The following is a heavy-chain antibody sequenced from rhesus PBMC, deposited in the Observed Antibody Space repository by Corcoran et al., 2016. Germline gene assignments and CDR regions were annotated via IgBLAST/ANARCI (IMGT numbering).Heavy chain of an antibody. CDR2: IDGNSGRT. CDR3: AREKDDY. Sequence: QVQLQESGPGLVKPSETLSLTCTVSGASISSNWWTWIRQPPGKGLEWIGDIDGNSGRTNYNPPLKSRVTISKDASKNHFSLKLSSVTAADTAVYYCAREKDDYWGQGVLVTVSS. CDR1: GASISSNW. V-gene: IGHV4-80*01. J-gene: IGHJ4*01.